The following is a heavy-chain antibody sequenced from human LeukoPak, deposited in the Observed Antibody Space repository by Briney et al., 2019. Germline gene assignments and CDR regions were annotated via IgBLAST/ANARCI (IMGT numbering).Heavy chain of an antibody. CDR3: ARDAFQGSSWSNWFDS. J-gene: IGHJ5*01. V-gene: IGHV1-2*02. Sequence: PTASVKVSCKASGYTFTGYYMHWVRQAPGQGLQWMGWINANTGSTNYAQIFQGRVTMTTDTSTSTAYLELTSLTSDDTAIYYCARDAFQGSSWSNWFDSWGQGTLVIVSS. D-gene: IGHD6-13*01. CDR2: INANTGST. CDR1: GYTFTGYY.